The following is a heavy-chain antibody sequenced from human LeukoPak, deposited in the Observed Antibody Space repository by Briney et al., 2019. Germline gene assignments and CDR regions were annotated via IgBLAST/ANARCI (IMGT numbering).Heavy chain of an antibody. D-gene: IGHD3-22*01. Sequence: GGSLRLSCAASGFTFSSYAMSWVRQAPGKGLEWVSTISGSGGSTYYADSVKSRFTISRDNSKNTLYLQMNSLRAEDTAVYYCAKDGGSAIVVVIRYYFDYWGQGTLVTVSS. CDR1: GFTFSSYA. CDR3: AKDGGSAIVVVIRYYFDY. CDR2: ISGSGGST. V-gene: IGHV3-23*01. J-gene: IGHJ4*02.